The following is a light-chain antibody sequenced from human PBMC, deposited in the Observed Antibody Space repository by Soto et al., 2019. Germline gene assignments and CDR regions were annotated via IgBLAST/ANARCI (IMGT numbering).Light chain of an antibody. V-gene: IGKV3-20*01. CDR2: DAS. CDR3: QQYGSSPRT. Sequence: EIVLTQSPGTLSLSPGERATLSCRASQSVSSSYLAWYQQKPGQAPRLLIYDASSRATGIPDRFSGSGSGTAFTLIISRLEPEDFAVYYCQQYGSSPRTFGQGTKVEIK. CDR1: QSVSSSY. J-gene: IGKJ1*01.